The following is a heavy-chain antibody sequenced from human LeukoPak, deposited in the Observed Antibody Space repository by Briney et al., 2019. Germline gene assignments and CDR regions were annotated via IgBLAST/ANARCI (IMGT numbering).Heavy chain of an antibody. D-gene: IGHD3-16*02. CDR1: GYSISSGYY. J-gene: IGHJ4*02. V-gene: IGHV4-38-2*02. CDR3: AREAMGLRLGELSVIDY. Sequence: SETLSLTCTVSGYSISSGYYWGWIRQPPGKGLEWIGRISSSGSTNYNPSLKSRVTISVDTSKNQFSLKLSSVTAADTAVYYCAREAMGLRLGELSVIDYWGQGTLVTVSS. CDR2: ISSSGST.